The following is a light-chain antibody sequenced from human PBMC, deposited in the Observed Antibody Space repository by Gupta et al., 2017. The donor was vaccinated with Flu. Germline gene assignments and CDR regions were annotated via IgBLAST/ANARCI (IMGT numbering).Light chain of an antibody. CDR3: QVWAPSSDHRWV. CDR2: DDG. V-gene: IGLV3-21*03. Sequence: SYVLTQPPSVSVAPGKTATITCGGSDIGSKSVHWYQQKPGQAPVLVVYDDGDRPSGIPERFSGSNPGNTATLTISGVEAGDEADYYCQVWAPSSDHRWVFGGGTKLTVL. J-gene: IGLJ3*02. CDR1: DIGSKS.